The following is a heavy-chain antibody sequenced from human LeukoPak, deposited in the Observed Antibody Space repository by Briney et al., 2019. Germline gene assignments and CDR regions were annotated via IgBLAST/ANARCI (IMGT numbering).Heavy chain of an antibody. J-gene: IGHJ4*02. D-gene: IGHD2-2*01. CDR3: ACTRYCSSTSCYVPRFDY. CDR2: IYSGGST. V-gene: IGHV3-66*01. CDR1: GFTVSSNY. Sequence: PGGSLRLSCAASGFTVSSNYMSWVRQAPGKGLEWVSVIYSGGSTCYADSVKGRFTISRDNSKNTLYLQMNSLRAEDTAVYYCACTRYCSSTSCYVPRFDYWGQGTLVTVSS.